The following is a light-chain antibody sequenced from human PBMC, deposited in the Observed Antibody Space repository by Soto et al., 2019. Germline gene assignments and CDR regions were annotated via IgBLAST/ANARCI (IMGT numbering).Light chain of an antibody. CDR3: QQYGSSPIT. CDR1: QSVSSSY. CDR2: GAS. J-gene: IGKJ5*01. V-gene: IGKV3-20*01. Sequence: EIVLTQPPGTLSLSPGERATLSCRAIQSVSSSYLAWYQQKPGQAPRLLIYGASSRATGIPDRFSGSGPGTDFTLTISRMEPEDFAVYYCQQYGSSPITFGQGTRMEIK.